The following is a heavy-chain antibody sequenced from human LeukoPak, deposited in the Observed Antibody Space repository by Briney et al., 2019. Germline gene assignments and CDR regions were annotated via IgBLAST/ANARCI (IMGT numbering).Heavy chain of an antibody. CDR1: GYTFTSYG. CDR2: ISAYNGYT. J-gene: IGHJ4*02. V-gene: IGHV1-18*01. D-gene: IGHD3-3*01. Sequence: ASVKVSCKASGYTFTSYGISWVRQAPGQGLEWMEWISAYNGYTNYPQKLQGRVTMTTDTSTSTAYMELRSLRSDDTAVYYCARVNYDFWSGYYVYWGQGTLVTVSS. CDR3: ARVNYDFWSGYYVY.